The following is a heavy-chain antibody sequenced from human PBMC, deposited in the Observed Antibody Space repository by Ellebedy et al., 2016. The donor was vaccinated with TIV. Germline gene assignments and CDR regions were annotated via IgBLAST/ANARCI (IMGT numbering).Heavy chain of an antibody. CDR3: AKDGKAGSTFYYYLDV. CDR1: GFPFSSYT. J-gene: IGHJ6*03. V-gene: IGHV3-48*02. CDR2: ISGGSSTI. D-gene: IGHD1-7*01. Sequence: GESLKISXGASGFPFSSYTMNWVRQAPGKGLEWVAYISGGSSTIYYADSVKGRFTISRDNGKYSLYLQMNSLRDEDTALYYCAKDGKAGSTFYYYLDVWGKGTTVTVSS.